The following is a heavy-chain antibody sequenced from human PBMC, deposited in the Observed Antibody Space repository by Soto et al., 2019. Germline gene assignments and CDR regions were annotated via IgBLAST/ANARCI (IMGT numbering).Heavy chain of an antibody. J-gene: IGHJ6*02. V-gene: IGHV3-23*01. Sequence: GGSLRLSCVASEVTFSSYAMSGVRQAPGKGLEWVSAISGSGGSTYYADSVKGRFTISRDNSKSTLYLQMNSLRAEDTAVYYCAKVSGYYYYYAMDVWGQGTTVTVSS. CDR2: ISGSGGST. CDR1: EVTFSSYA. CDR3: AKVSGYYYYYAMDV.